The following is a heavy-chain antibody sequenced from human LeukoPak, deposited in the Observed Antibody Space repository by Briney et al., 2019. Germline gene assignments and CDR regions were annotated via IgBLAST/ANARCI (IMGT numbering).Heavy chain of an antibody. Sequence: GGSLRLSCAASGFTFSSYAMHWLRQAPGKGLEWVAVISYDGSNKYYADSVKGRFTISRDNSKNTLYLQMISLRAEDTAVYYRVVGSSGYRTGDYWGQGTLVTVSS. V-gene: IGHV3-30*04. CDR2: ISYDGSNK. CDR3: VVGSSGYRTGDY. J-gene: IGHJ4*02. D-gene: IGHD3-22*01. CDR1: GFTFSSYA.